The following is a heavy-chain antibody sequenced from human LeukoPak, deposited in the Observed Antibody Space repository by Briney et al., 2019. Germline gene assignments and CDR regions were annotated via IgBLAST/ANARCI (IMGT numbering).Heavy chain of an antibody. J-gene: IGHJ4*02. CDR3: AQISVDTSRGRWSDFDS. D-gene: IGHD5-18*01. CDR1: GFTFSSYA. Sequence: PGGSLRLSCAASGFTFSSYAMSWVRQAPGKGLEWVSALSASGSNTYYADSVEGRFTISRDNSKNMLYLQMNSLRADDTAVYYCAQISVDTSRGRWSDFDSWGQGILVTVSS. CDR2: LSASGSNT. V-gene: IGHV3-23*01.